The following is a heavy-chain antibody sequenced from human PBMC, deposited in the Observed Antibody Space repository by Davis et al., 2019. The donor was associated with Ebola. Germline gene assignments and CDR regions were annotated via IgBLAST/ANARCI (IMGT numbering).Heavy chain of an antibody. Sequence: PSETLSLTCTVSGGSISSYFWTWIRQPPGKGLEWIGYIYYSGSTNYNPSLKSRVTISADTSRNQFSLRLSTVTAADTAVYYCAREIGGYGTFDYWGQGTLVTVSS. J-gene: IGHJ4*02. D-gene: IGHD5-12*01. V-gene: IGHV4-59*01. CDR2: IYYSGST. CDR3: AREIGGYGTFDY. CDR1: GGSISSYF.